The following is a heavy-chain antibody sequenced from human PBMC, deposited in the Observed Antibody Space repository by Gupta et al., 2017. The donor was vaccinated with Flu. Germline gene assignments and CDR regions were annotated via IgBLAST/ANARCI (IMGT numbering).Heavy chain of an antibody. J-gene: IGHJ5*02. CDR3: ARGYCSSTSCYGSNWFDP. CDR1: GGSLSGYY. CDR2: INHSGST. V-gene: IGHV4-34*01. Sequence: QVQLQQWGAGLLKPSETLSLTCAVYGGSLSGYYWSWIRQPPGKGLEWIGEINHSGSTNYNPSLKSRVTISVDTSKNQFSLKLSSVTAADTAVYYCARGYCSSTSCYGSNWFDPWGQGTLVTVSS. D-gene: IGHD2-2*01.